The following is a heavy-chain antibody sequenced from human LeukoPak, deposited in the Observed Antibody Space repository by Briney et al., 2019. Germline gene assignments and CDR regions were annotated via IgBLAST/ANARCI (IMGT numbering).Heavy chain of an antibody. Sequence: GGSLRLSCTVSGFTVTSTHMDWVRQAPGKGPEWVALIYDDGGTVYAYSVKGRFTISRDNSKNLVYLQMNNLRPEDSAVYYCARDRAGRRSSWVEFDLLGQATLVTVSS. D-gene: IGHD3-10*01. CDR1: GFTVTSTH. CDR2: IYDDGGT. CDR3: ARDRAGRRSSWVEFDL. J-gene: IGHJ5*02. V-gene: IGHV3-53*05.